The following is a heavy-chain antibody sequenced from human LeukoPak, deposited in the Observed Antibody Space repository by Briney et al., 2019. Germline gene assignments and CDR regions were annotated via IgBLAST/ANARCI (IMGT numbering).Heavy chain of an antibody. CDR2: ISAYNGNT. CDR3: ARVKLERRPFDY. V-gene: IGHV1-18*01. D-gene: IGHD1-1*01. CDR1: GYTFTSYG. Sequence: ASVKVSCKASGYTFTSYGISWVRQAPGQGREWMGWISAYNGNTNYVQKLQGRGTMTTDTSTSTDYLELRSLRSDDTAVYYCARVKLERRPFDYWGQGTLVTVSS. J-gene: IGHJ4*02.